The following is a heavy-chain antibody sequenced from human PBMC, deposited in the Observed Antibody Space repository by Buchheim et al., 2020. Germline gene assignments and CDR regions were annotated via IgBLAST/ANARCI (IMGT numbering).Heavy chain of an antibody. Sequence: QVQLQQWGAGLLKPSETLSLTCAVCGGSISSSNWWSWVRQPPGKGLEWIGEIYHSGSTTYNPSLKSRVTISVDKSKNQFSLKLSSVTAADTAVYYCAREPVVPADGEYFDYWGQGTL. J-gene: IGHJ4*02. D-gene: IGHD2-2*01. V-gene: IGHV4-4*02. CDR2: IYHSGST. CDR3: AREPVVPADGEYFDY. CDR1: GGSISSSNW.